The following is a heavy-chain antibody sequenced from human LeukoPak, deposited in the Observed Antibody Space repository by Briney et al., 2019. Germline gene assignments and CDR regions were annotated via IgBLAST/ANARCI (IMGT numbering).Heavy chain of an antibody. CDR2: IYPGDSDT. J-gene: IGHJ3*02. D-gene: IGHD2-15*01. Sequence: GESLKISCKGSGYSFTTYWIGWVRQMPGKGLEWMGIIYPGDSDTRYSPSFQGQVTISADKSISTAYLQWSSLKASDTAMYYCAILGYCSGGSCYFGAFDIWGQGTMVTVSS. CDR1: GYSFTTYW. V-gene: IGHV5-51*01. CDR3: AILGYCSGGSCYFGAFDI.